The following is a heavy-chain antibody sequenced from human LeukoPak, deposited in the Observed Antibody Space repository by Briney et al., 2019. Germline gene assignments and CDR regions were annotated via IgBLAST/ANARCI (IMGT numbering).Heavy chain of an antibody. Sequence: SETQPLTCPVSGGSISSGDYYWSWIRQPPGKGLEWIGYIYYSGSAYHNPSLKSRVTMSVDTSKNQFSLKLSSVTAADTAVYYCATWRTAKTGFDYWGQGTLVTVSS. J-gene: IGHJ4*02. D-gene: IGHD1-1*01. V-gene: IGHV4-30-4*01. CDR2: IYYSGSA. CDR3: ATWRTAKTGFDY. CDR1: GGSISSGDYY.